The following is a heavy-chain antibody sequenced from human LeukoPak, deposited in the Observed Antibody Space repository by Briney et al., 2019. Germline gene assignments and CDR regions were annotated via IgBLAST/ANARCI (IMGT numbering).Heavy chain of an antibody. CDR3: ARTPTYYYDSSGMGSYFDY. CDR2: ISYDGSNK. D-gene: IGHD3-22*01. Sequence: GGSLRLSCAASGFTFSGYAMHWVRQAPGKGLEWVAVISYDGSNKFYADSVKGRFTISRDNSKNTLYLQMNSLRAEDTAVYYCARTPTYYYDSSGMGSYFDYWGQGTLVTVSS. J-gene: IGHJ4*02. CDR1: GFTFSGYA. V-gene: IGHV3-30*04.